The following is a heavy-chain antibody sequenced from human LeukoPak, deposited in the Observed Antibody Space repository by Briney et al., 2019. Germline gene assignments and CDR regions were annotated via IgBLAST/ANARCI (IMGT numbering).Heavy chain of an antibody. D-gene: IGHD2-2*01. V-gene: IGHV4-59*01. Sequence: SETLSLTCTVSGGSISSYYWSWIRQPPGKGLEWVGYIYNSGSTNYNPSLKSRVTISVDTSKNQFSLKMSSETAADTAVYYCARVQYCSTTSCPIDPWGQGTLVTVSS. CDR2: IYNSGST. J-gene: IGHJ5*02. CDR3: ARVQYCSTTSCPIDP. CDR1: GGSISSYY.